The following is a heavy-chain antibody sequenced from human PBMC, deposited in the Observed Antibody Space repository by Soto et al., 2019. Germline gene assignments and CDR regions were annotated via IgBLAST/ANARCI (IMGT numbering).Heavy chain of an antibody. Sequence: EVQLVESGGGLVKAGGSLRPSCATSGFTFNPNIMHWVRQAPGKGLEWVSSISSGGFDKYYADSLKGRFTISRDNAKNSMFLQVNSLRVDDTAVYFCANEYFDVWGRGTLVTVSS. J-gene: IGHJ2*01. CDR1: GFTFNPNI. CDR3: ANEYFDV. CDR2: ISSGGFDK. V-gene: IGHV3-21*02.